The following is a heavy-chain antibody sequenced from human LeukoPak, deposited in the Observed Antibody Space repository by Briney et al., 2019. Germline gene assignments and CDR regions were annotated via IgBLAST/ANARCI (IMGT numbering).Heavy chain of an antibody. CDR2: IYHSGST. CDR3: ARVRYSSSYFDY. V-gene: IGHV4-59*12. CDR1: GGSISSYY. Sequence: PSETLSLTCTVSGGSISSYYWSWIRQPPGKGLEWIGEIYHSGSTNYNPSLKSRVTISVDKSKNQFSLKLSSVTAADTAVYYCARVRYSSSYFDYWGQGTLVTVSS. D-gene: IGHD6-13*01. J-gene: IGHJ4*02.